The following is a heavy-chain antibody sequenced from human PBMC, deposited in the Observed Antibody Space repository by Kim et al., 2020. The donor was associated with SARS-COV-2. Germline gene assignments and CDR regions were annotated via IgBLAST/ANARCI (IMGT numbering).Heavy chain of an antibody. CDR3: TSQEQDYYDSSGLLDY. D-gene: IGHD3-22*01. CDR2: IRSKAYGGTT. Sequence: GGSLRLSCTASGFTFGDYAMSWVRQAPGKGLEWVGFIRSKAYGGTTEYAASVKGRFTISRDDSKSIAYLQMNSLKTEDTAVYYCTSQEQDYYDSSGLLDYWGQGTLVTVSS. J-gene: IGHJ4*02. CDR1: GFTFGDYA. V-gene: IGHV3-49*04.